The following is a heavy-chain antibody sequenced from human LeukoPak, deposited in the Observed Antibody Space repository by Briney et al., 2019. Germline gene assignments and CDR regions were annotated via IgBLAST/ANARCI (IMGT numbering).Heavy chain of an antibody. CDR1: GYTFTSNY. CDR2: IAPSSGTT. V-gene: IGHV1-46*01. Sequence: GASVKVSCKASGYTFTSNYMHWVRQAPGQGLEWMGVIAPSSGTTSYAQKFQGRVTMTRDTSTSTLYMELSSLTSEDTAVYYCARASGSSAVPFVYWGQGTLVTVSS. D-gene: IGHD3-10*01. CDR3: ARASGSSAVPFVY. J-gene: IGHJ4*02.